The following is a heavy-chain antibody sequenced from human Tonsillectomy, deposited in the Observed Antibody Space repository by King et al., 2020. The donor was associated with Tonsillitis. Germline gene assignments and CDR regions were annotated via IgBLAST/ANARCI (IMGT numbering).Heavy chain of an antibody. CDR2: ISFDGTNI. D-gene: IGHD3-10*01. CDR1: GFSFSSYA. CDR3: ARQREVYGSGSYALAY. Sequence: VQLVESGGGVVQPGRSLRLSCAASGFSFSSYAMHWVCQTPGMGLEWLALISFDGTNIYSAESMKGRFIISRDNSKSMLYLQMNSLRTEDTAVYYCARQREVYGSGSYALAYWGQGTLVTVSS. J-gene: IGHJ4*02. V-gene: IGHV3-30-3*01.